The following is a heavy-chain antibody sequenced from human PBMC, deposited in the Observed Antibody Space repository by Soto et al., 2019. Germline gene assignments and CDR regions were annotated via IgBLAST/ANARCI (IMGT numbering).Heavy chain of an antibody. V-gene: IGHV1-69*06. CDR1: GGTFSSYA. CDR3: ARDSNDCSNYRIPMDV. D-gene: IGHD4-4*01. J-gene: IGHJ6*02. CDR2: IIPIFGTA. Sequence: SVKVSCKASGGTFSSYAISWVRQAPGQGLEWMGGIIPIFGTANYAQKFQGRVTITADKSTSTAYMELSSLRSEDTAVYYCARDSNDCSNYRIPMDVWGQGTTVTVSS.